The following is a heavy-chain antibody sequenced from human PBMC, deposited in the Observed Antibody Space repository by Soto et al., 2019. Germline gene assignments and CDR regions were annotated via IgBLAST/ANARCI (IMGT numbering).Heavy chain of an antibody. CDR3: VRVGVAAGSGYYYYHAMDV. D-gene: IGHD3-10*01. CDR2: TYYRSKWYS. Sequence: QVQLQQSGPGLVKPSQTLSLTCAISGDSVSSNTVAWNWVRQSPSRGLEWLGRTYYRSKWYSHYAVSVRSRIMINSDTSKNQFSLQLKSVTPEDTAVYFRVRVGVAAGSGYYYYHAMDVWGQGTTVTVSS. V-gene: IGHV6-1*01. J-gene: IGHJ6*02. CDR1: GDSVSSNTVA.